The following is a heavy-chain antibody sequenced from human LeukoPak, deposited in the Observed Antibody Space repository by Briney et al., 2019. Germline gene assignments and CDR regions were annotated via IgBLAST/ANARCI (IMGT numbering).Heavy chain of an antibody. CDR2: IYPGDSES. V-gene: IGHV5-51*01. J-gene: IGHJ4*02. D-gene: IGHD3-10*01. CDR1: WYSFPRYW. Sequence: GESLKISCKGSWYSFPRYWIGWVRQMPGKGLEWMGIIYPGDSESRYSPSFQGQVTISADKSISTAYLQWSILKASGSALYYCARLGGSGSQDDFWGQGTLVTVSS. CDR3: ARLGGSGSQDDF.